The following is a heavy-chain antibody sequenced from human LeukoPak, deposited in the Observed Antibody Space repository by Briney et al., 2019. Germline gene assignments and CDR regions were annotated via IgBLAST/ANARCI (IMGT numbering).Heavy chain of an antibody. CDR2: ISAYNGNT. CDR1: GYTFTSYG. CDR3: ARASWQWLDAGDFDY. V-gene: IGHV1-18*01. Sequence: GASVKVSCKASGYTFTSYGISWVRQAPGQGLEWMGWISAYNGNTNYAQKLQGRVTMTTDTSTSTAYMELRSLRSDDTAVYHCARASWQWLDAGDFDYWGQGTLVTVSS. J-gene: IGHJ4*02. D-gene: IGHD6-19*01.